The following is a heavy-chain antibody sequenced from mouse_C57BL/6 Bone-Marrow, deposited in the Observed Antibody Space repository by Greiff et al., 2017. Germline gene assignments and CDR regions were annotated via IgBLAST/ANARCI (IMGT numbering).Heavy chain of an antibody. CDR1: GYTFTDYY. CDR3: ATGTNY. CDR2: IYPGSGNT. Sequence: QVQLKQSGAELVRPGASVKLSCKASGYTFTDYYINWVKQRPGQGLEWIARIYPGSGNTYYNEKFKGKATLTAEKSSSTAYMQLSSLTSESSAFYFGATGTNYWGQSTTLTVSS. D-gene: IGHD4-1*01. J-gene: IGHJ2*01. V-gene: IGHV1-76*01.